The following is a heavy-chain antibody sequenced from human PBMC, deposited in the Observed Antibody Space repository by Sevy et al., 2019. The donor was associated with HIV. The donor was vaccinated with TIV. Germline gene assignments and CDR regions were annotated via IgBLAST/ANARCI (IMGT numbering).Heavy chain of an antibody. V-gene: IGHV3-21*01. CDR3: ARMEEPHFSGWPDFYY. Sequence: GGSLRLSCAASGFTFSSYSMNWVRQAPGKGLEWVSSISSSSSYIYYADSVKGRFTISRDNAKNSLYLQMNSLRAEDTAVYYCARMEEPHFSGWPDFYYWGQGTLVTVSP. CDR1: GFTFSSYS. CDR2: ISSSSSYI. J-gene: IGHJ4*02. D-gene: IGHD6-19*01.